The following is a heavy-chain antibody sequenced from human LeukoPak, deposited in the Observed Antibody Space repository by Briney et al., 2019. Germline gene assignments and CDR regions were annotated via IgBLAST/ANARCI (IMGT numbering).Heavy chain of an antibody. V-gene: IGHV4-34*01. Sequence: SSETLSLTCTVSGGSISSYYWSWIRQPPGKGLEWIGEINHSGSTNYNPSLKSRVTISVDTSKNQFSLKLSSVTAADTAVYYCARGSPPYDYVWGSYRYYFDYWGQGTLVTVSS. CDR3: ARGSPPYDYVWGSYRYYFDY. D-gene: IGHD3-16*02. J-gene: IGHJ4*02. CDR2: INHSGST. CDR1: GGSISSYY.